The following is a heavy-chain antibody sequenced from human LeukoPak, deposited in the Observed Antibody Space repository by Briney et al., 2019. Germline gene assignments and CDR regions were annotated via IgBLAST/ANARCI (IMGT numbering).Heavy chain of an antibody. Sequence: PSETLSLTCAVYGGSFSGYYWSWIRQPPGKGLEWIGEINHSGSTNYNPSLESRVTISVDTSKNQFSLKLSSVTAADTAVYYCAGGYSYGSPDYWGQGTLVTVSS. D-gene: IGHD5-18*01. V-gene: IGHV4-34*01. J-gene: IGHJ4*02. CDR1: GGSFSGYY. CDR3: AGGYSYGSPDY. CDR2: INHSGST.